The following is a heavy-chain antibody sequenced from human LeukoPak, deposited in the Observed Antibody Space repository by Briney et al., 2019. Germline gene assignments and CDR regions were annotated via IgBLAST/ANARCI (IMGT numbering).Heavy chain of an antibody. J-gene: IGHJ2*01. CDR2: IIPIFGTA. CDR3: ARDPFSGSWYFDL. CDR1: GGTFSSYA. V-gene: IGHV1-69*13. Sequence: SVKVSCKASGGTFSSYAISWVRQAPGQGLEWMGGIIPIFGTANYAQEFQGRVTITADESTSTAYMELSSLRSEDTAVYYCARDPFSGSWYFDLWGRGTLVTVSS.